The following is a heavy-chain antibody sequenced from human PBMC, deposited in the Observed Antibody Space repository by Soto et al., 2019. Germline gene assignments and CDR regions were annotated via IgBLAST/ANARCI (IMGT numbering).Heavy chain of an antibody. D-gene: IGHD2-15*01. J-gene: IGHJ5*02. CDR3: ARDGCSGSNCLNWFDP. Sequence: GGSLRLSCAASGVTVISYSMNWVRQATGKGLEWVSYISSSSSTIYYADSVKGRFTISRDNAKNSLYLQMNSLRAEDTAVYYCARDGCSGSNCLNWFDPWGQGTLVTVSS. CDR2: ISSSSSTI. CDR1: GVTVISYS. V-gene: IGHV3-48*01.